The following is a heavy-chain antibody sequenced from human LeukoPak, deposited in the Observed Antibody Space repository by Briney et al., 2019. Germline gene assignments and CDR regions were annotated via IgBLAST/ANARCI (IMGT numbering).Heavy chain of an antibody. V-gene: IGHV1-69*13. CDR3: ARGSHSWDSSGWYYFDY. CDR2: IIPIFGTA. J-gene: IGHJ4*02. CDR1: GYTFTSYA. D-gene: IGHD6-19*01. Sequence: ASVKVSCKASGYTFTSYAISWVRQAPGQGLEWMGGIIPIFGTANYAQKFQGRVTITADESTSTAYMELSSLRSEDTAVYYCARGSHSWDSSGWYYFDYWGQGTLVTVSS.